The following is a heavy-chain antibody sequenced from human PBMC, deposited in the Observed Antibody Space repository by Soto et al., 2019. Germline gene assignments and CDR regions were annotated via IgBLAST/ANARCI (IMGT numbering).Heavy chain of an antibody. V-gene: IGHV3-23*01. CDR3: AKDLEVGATRRVDYFDY. CDR2: ISGSGGST. Sequence: GSLRLSCAASGFTFSSYAMSWVRQAPGKGLEWVSAISGSGGSTYYADSVKGRFTISRDNSKNTLYLQMNSLRAEDTAVYYCAKDLEVGATRRVDYFDYWGQGTLVTVSS. CDR1: GFTFSSYA. J-gene: IGHJ4*02. D-gene: IGHD1-26*01.